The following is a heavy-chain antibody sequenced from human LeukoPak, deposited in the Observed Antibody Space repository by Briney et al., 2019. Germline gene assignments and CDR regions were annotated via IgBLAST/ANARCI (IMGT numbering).Heavy chain of an antibody. CDR2: IYHSGST. J-gene: IGHJ6*04. V-gene: IGHV4-30-2*01. CDR3: ARARPYDFWSGTTLDV. Sequence: SETLSLTCTVSGGSISSGVYYGSWIRQPPGKGLEWIGPIYHSGSTYYNPSLKSRVTISVDRSKNQFSLKLSSVTAADTAVYYCARARPYDFWSGTTLDVWGKGTTVTVSS. D-gene: IGHD3-3*01. CDR1: GGSISSGVYY.